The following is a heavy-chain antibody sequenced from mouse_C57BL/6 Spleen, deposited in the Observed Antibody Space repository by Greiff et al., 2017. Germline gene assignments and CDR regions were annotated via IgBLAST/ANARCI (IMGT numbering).Heavy chain of an antibody. CDR3: ARSSGTGEYFDV. Sequence: EVQLVESGGGLVKPGGSLKLSCAASGFTFSDYGMHWVRQATEKGLEWVAYISSGSSTIYYADTVKGRFTISRDNAKNTMFLQMTSLRSEDTAMDYWARSSGTGEYFDVWGTGTTVTVSS. J-gene: IGHJ1*03. V-gene: IGHV5-17*01. D-gene: IGHD3-3*01. CDR2: ISSGSSTI. CDR1: GFTFSDYG.